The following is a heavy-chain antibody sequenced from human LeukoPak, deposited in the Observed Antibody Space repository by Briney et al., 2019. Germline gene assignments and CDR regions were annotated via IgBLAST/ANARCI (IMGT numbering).Heavy chain of an antibody. CDR3: ARDLYSSSWYGAFDI. J-gene: IGHJ3*02. CDR2: ISAYNGNT. CDR1: GYTFTIYG. V-gene: IGHV1-18*01. Sequence: GASVTVSFTASGYTFTIYGISWVRQAPGQGLEWMGWISAYNGNTNYTQKLQGRVTMTTDPSTSTAYMELRSLRSDDTAVYYCARDLYSSSWYGAFDIWGQGTMVTVSS. D-gene: IGHD6-13*01.